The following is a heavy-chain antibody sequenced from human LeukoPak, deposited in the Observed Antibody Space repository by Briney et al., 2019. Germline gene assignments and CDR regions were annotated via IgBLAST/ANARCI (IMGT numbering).Heavy chain of an antibody. Sequence: PSGSPCLTCAVSVGSTSGSNWWSWVRQPPGKGLEWIGEIYHSGSTNYTPSLKSRVTISVEKSKNQSSLKLSSVTAADTAVYYSARGMWGSGSYYNYYGMDVWGKATTVTASA. D-gene: IGHD3-10*01. CDR1: VGSTSGSNW. CDR3: ARGMWGSGSYYNYYGMDV. CDR2: IYHSGST. V-gene: IGHV4-4*02. J-gene: IGHJ6*01.